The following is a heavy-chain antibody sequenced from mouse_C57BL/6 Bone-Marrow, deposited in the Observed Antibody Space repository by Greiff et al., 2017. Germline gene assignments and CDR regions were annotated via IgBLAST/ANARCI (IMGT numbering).Heavy chain of an antibody. Sequence: EVQVVESVAELVRPGASVKLSCTASGFNIKNTYMHWVKQRPEQGLEWIGRIDPANGNTKYAPKFQGKATITADTSSNTAYLQLSSLTSEDTALYFLASNSNFPYAMDYWGQGTSVTVSS. V-gene: IGHV14-3*01. CDR2: IDPANGNT. J-gene: IGHJ4*01. D-gene: IGHD2-5*01. CDR1: GFNIKNTY. CDR3: ASNSNFPYAMDY.